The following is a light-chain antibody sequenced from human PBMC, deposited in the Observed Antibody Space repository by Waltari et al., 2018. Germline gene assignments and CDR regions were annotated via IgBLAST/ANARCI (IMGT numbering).Light chain of an antibody. Sequence: EIVLTQSPGTLSLSPGERATLSCRASQSISGALAWYQQKPGQAPRLLIYGASNRATGIPDRLSGSGSGTEFSLTVSRLEPEDFAVYYCQHYVRLPVTFGQGTRVEI. J-gene: IGKJ1*01. CDR1: QSISGA. V-gene: IGKV3-20*01. CDR2: GAS. CDR3: QHYVRLPVT.